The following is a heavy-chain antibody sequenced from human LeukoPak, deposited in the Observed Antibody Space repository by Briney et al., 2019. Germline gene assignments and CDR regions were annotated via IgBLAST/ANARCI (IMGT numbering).Heavy chain of an antibody. V-gene: IGHV1-69*05. CDR3: ARDGDRGEYYYYMDV. J-gene: IGHJ6*03. D-gene: IGHD4-17*01. CDR1: GGTFSSYA. CDR2: IIPIFGIA. Sequence: ASVKVSCKASGGTFSSYAISWVRQAPGQGLEWMGRIIPIFGIANYAQKFQGRVTITTDESTSTAYMELSSLRSEDTAVYYCARDGDRGEYYYYMDVWGKGTTVTVSS.